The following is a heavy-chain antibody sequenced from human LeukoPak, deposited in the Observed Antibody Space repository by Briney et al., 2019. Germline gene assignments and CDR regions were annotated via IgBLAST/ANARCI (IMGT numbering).Heavy chain of an antibody. J-gene: IGHJ4*02. D-gene: IGHD3-22*01. V-gene: IGHV1-18*01. CDR3: ARVVYYDSSEVALQVDGTDY. Sequence: GASVKVSCKASGYTFTSYGISWVRQAPGQGLEWMGWISAYNGNTNYAQKLQGRVTMTTDTSTSTAYMELRSLRSDDTAVYYCARVVYYDSSEVALQVDGTDYWGQGTLVTVSS. CDR1: GYTFTSYG. CDR2: ISAYNGNT.